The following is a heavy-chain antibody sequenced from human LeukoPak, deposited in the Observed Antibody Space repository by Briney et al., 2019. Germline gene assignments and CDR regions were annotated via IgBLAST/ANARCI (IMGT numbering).Heavy chain of an antibody. CDR1: GFTFSGSA. CDR3: RAAADLNDY. Sequence: GGSLKLSCAASGFTFSGSAMHWVRQASGKGLEWLGRIRSKADSYTTAYAESVKGRFIVSRDDSKNTAYLQMNSLKTEDTAVYYCRAAADLNDYWGRGTLVTVSS. V-gene: IGHV3-73*01. D-gene: IGHD6-13*01. CDR2: IRSKADSYTT. J-gene: IGHJ4*02.